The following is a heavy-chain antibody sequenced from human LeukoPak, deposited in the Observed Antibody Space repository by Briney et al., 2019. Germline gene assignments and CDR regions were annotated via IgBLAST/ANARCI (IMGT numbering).Heavy chain of an antibody. D-gene: IGHD2-2*01. CDR3: ARGNCSSTSCYPDY. CDR1: GGTFSSYA. J-gene: IGHJ4*02. CDR2: IIPIFGTA. V-gene: IGHV1-69*13. Sequence: SVKVSCKASGGTFSSYAISWVRQAPGQGLEWMGGIIPIFGTANYAQKFQGRVTITADESTSTAYMELSRLRSDDTAVYYCARGNCSSTSCYPDYWGQGTLVTVSS.